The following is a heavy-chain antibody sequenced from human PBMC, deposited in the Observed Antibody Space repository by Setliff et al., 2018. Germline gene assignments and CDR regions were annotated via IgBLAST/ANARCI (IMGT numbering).Heavy chain of an antibody. V-gene: IGHV3-33*03. J-gene: IGHJ4*02. D-gene: IGHD2-15*01. Sequence: SLRLSCGASGFTFSTHAMHWVRQAPGKGLEWVAMIWSDGINKFYGGPVKGRFIVSRDNSKNTLYLQMNSLRPEDTAVYYCARTCSGSGCYAGLESWGQGTLVTVSS. CDR3: ARTCSGSGCYAGLES. CDR1: GFTFSTHA. CDR2: IWSDGINK.